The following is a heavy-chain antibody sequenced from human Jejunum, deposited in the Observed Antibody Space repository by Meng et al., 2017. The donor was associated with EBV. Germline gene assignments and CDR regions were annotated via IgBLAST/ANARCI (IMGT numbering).Heavy chain of an antibody. V-gene: IGHV1-69*06. D-gene: IGHD2-21*01. CDR3: ARLFCGDDCFSTYYFDS. J-gene: IGHJ4*02. CDR1: GDTFTSHG. Sequence: QGELVPSGAEVKKPASSVKLSCKASGDTFTSHGVGWVRLAPGQGPEWLGGIIPVFGTANYPLRFQDRVTITADKSTNTGYMELGGLRSDDTAVYYCARLFCGDDCFSTYYFDSWGQGTLVTVSS. CDR2: IIPVFGTA.